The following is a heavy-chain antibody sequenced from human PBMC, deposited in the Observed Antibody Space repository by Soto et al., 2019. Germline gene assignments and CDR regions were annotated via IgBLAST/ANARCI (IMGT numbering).Heavy chain of an antibody. Sequence: SGTRSITCAVSGYSISSGYYWGWLRQPPWKWLEWIGGIYHGGSTYYNPSLNSRVTLSIDMTNNHVSLILNSVTAADTAVYYCARVGPWVPYYYDSSPYTFENWFDPWGQGTLVTVSS. CDR1: GYSISSGYY. CDR3: ARVGPWVPYYYDSSPYTFENWFDP. V-gene: IGHV4-38-2*01. J-gene: IGHJ5*02. CDR2: IYHGGST. D-gene: IGHD3-22*01.